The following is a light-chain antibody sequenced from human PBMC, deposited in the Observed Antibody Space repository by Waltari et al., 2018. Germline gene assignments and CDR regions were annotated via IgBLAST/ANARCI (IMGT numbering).Light chain of an antibody. J-gene: IGKJ1*01. CDR1: QSLLHSDGYNY. Sequence: DIVMTQSPLSLPVTPGEPASISCRSSQSLLHSDGYNYLDWYLQRPGQSPQLLIYLGSNRGSGVPDRFNGSGSGTDFTLKSSRVEAEDVGVYYCMQALQTPTFGQGTKVEI. CDR2: LGS. V-gene: IGKV2-28*01. CDR3: MQALQTPT.